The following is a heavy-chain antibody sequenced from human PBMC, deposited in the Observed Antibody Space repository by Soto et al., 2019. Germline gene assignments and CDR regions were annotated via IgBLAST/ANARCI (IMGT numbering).Heavy chain of an antibody. V-gene: IGHV3-33*01. Sequence: GGSLRLSCAASGFTFSIYLMQWVRQAPGKGLEWVAVIWYDGSNKYYADSVKGRFTISRDNSKTTLYLQMNSLRAKDTSVYYCARVPPYYYGCSVYPLDYWGKGTLVIVAS. CDR3: ARVPPYYYGCSVYPLDY. D-gene: IGHD3-22*01. CDR2: IWYDGSNK. J-gene: IGHJ4*02. CDR1: GFTFSIYL.